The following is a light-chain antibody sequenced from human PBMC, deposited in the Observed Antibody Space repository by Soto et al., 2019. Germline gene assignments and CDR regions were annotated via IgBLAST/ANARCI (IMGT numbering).Light chain of an antibody. CDR2: AAS. J-gene: IGKJ2*01. V-gene: IGKV1-27*01. Sequence: DIQMTQSPSSLSASVGDRVTITCRASQGINNFLAWYQQKPGKVPKLLISAASTLQSGGPSRFSGSGSGTDFTLTISSLQPEDVATYYCQKYYSAAYTFGQGTKLEIK. CDR1: QGINNF. CDR3: QKYYSAAYT.